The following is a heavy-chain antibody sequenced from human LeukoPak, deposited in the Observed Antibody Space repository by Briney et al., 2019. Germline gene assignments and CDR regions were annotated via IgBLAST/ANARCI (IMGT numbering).Heavy chain of an antibody. J-gene: IGHJ4*02. V-gene: IGHV3-23*01. CDR1: GFTLGNDA. Sequence: QTGGSLRLSCAASGFTLGNDAMSWVRQAPGNGLEWVSAISGNGYNTYYADSVKGRFTISSERSGKTLYLQMHTLRAEDTAVYYCAKGVRLWFAFSFDYWGQGTLVTVSS. D-gene: IGHD3-10*01. CDR3: AKGVRLWFAFSFDY. CDR2: ISGNGYNT.